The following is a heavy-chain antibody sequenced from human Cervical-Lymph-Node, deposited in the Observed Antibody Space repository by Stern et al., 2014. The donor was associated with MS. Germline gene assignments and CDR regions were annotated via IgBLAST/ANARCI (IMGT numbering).Heavy chain of an antibody. V-gene: IGHV3-74*02. CDR3: ARGYCSGGSCYLFDY. Sequence: DVQLVESGGGLVQPGGSLRLSCATSGFTFSSYWMHWVRQAPGKGLEWVSRLNSDGTTTVYADSVKGRFTISRDNAKNTVYLQMNSLTAEDTALYYCARGYCSGGSCYLFDYWGQGTLVTVSS. D-gene: IGHD2-15*01. CDR2: LNSDGTTT. CDR1: GFTFSSYW. J-gene: IGHJ4*02.